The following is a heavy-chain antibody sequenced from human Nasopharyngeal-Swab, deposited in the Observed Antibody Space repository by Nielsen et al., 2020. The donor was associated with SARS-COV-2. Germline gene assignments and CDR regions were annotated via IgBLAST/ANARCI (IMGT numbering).Heavy chain of an antibody. J-gene: IGHJ6*02. D-gene: IGHD5-18*01. CDR3: ARDLTAMETSGYGMDV. Sequence: GESLKISCAASGFTFSSYEMNWVRQAPGKGLEWVSYISSSGSTIYYADSVKGRFTISRDNSKNTLYLQMNSLRAEDTAVYYCARDLTAMETSGYGMDVWGQGTTVTVSS. V-gene: IGHV3-48*03. CDR1: GFTFSSYE. CDR2: ISSSGSTI.